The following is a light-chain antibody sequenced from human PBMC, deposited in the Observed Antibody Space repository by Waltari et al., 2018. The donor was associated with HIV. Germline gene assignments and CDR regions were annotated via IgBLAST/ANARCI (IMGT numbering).Light chain of an antibody. Sequence: DSVTITCRASQTVNNKLNWYQQKPGEAPKVVIYDASTLQSGVPSRFRGGGSWTDFTLTITSLQLDDFATYFCQQSFSYPLTFGPGTKVDI. V-gene: IGKV1-39*01. J-gene: IGKJ3*01. CDR1: QTVNNK. CDR2: DAS. CDR3: QQSFSYPLT.